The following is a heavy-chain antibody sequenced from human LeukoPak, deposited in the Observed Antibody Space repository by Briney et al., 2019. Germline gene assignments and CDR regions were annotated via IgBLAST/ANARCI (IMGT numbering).Heavy chain of an antibody. V-gene: IGHV3-7*03. CDR1: GFTFNTYW. J-gene: IGHJ6*02. CDR3: ARAEYCYYCGMDV. D-gene: IGHD2/OR15-2a*01. CDR2: LKQDGSEE. Sequence: GGSLRLSCAASGFTFNTYWMSWVRQAPGKGLEWVANLKQDGSEEYYVDSVKGRFTISRGNAKNSLYLQMNSLRAEDTAVYYCARAEYCYYCGMDVWGQGTTVIVSS.